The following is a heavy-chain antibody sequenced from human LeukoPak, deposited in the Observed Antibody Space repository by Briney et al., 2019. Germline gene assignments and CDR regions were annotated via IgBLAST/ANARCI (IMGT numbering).Heavy chain of an antibody. Sequence: GESLQISCQGSGYSFTSYWIGWVCQLPGKGLEWMGIIYPGDSDTRYSPSFQGQVTISADKSISTAYLQWSRLKASDTAMYYCARAGESSGWYYWGQGTLVTVSS. D-gene: IGHD6-19*01. CDR3: ARAGESSGWYY. J-gene: IGHJ4*02. V-gene: IGHV5-51*01. CDR1: GYSFTSYW. CDR2: IYPGDSDT.